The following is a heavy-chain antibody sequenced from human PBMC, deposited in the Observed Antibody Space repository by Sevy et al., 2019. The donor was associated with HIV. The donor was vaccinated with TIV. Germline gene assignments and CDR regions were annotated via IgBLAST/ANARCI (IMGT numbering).Heavy chain of an antibody. CDR1: GFTVSSDY. CDR2: ISSGGRT. D-gene: IGHD1-1*01. Sequence: GGSLRLSCAASGFTVSSDYMSWVRHAPGKGLEWVSLISSGGRTYYSDSVKGRFAVSRDNSKNTLYLQMNSLRAEDTALYYCARDEGSDWTFDYWGQGALVTVSS. J-gene: IGHJ4*02. V-gene: IGHV3-53*01. CDR3: ARDEGSDWTFDY.